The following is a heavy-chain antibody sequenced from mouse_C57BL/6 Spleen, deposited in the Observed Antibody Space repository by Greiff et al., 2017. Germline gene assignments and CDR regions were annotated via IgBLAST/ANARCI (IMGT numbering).Heavy chain of an antibody. V-gene: IGHV1-74*01. Sequence: QVQLQPPGAAQVKPGASVKVSFKPSGSTFTSYWMHWLKQSPGRGLGWIGRFDPSDSDTNYNQKFKGNATLAVDKSSSTAYMQLSSLTSEDAAVYYCAIGGYGNYWYFDVWGTGTTVTVSS. CDR2: FDPSDSDT. J-gene: IGHJ1*03. CDR3: AIGGYGNYWYFDV. D-gene: IGHD2-10*02. CDR1: GSTFTSYW.